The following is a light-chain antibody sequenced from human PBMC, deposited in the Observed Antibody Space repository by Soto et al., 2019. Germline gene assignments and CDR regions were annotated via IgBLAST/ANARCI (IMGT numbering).Light chain of an antibody. J-gene: IGKJ4*01. CDR3: QQRNSWPLT. CDR2: DAS. Sequence: EIVLTQSPATLSLSPGEGATLSCRASQSVSTNLAWYQQKPGQAPRLLIYDASNRASGISARFTGSGSGTDFTLTISTQEPEDFAVYFCQQRNSWPLTFGGGTKVDI. V-gene: IGKV3-11*01. CDR1: QSVSTN.